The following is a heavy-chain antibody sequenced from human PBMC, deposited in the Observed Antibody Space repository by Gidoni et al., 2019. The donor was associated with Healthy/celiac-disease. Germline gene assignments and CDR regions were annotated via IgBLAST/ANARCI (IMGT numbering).Heavy chain of an antibody. CDR3: AKDINYGDFDAFDI. CDR1: GFTFDDYT. J-gene: IGHJ3*02. D-gene: IGHD4-17*01. CDR2: ISWDGGST. Sequence: EVQLVASGGVVVQPGGSLRLSCAASGFTFDDYTMHWVRQAPGKGLEWVSIISWDGGSTYYADSVKGRFTISRDNSKNSLYLQMNSLRTEDTALYYCAKDINYGDFDAFDIWGQGTMVTVSS. V-gene: IGHV3-43*01.